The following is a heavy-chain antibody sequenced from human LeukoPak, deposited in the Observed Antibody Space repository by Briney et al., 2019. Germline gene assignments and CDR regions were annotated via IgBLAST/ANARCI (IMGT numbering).Heavy chain of an antibody. CDR3: ARHAFRSQYNPNDL. J-gene: IGHJ4*02. CDR2: IYYNGIT. D-gene: IGHD1-14*01. Sequence: PGGSLRLSCTASEFNVSSNYISWIRQAPGGRLEWLSVIYYNGITFYSDSVKGRFTISRDTSKNTVYPQMNSLRGEDTAMYYCARHAFRSQYNPNDLWGQGTLVTVSS. CDR1: EFNVSSNY. V-gene: IGHV3-66*04.